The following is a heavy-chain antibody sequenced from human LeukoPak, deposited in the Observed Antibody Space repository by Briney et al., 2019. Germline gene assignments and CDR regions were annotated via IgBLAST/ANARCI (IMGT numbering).Heavy chain of an antibody. CDR3: VRGLHTSMVTAFDY. CDR1: GGTFSTNA. CDR2: IIPMFGTT. V-gene: IGHV1-69*01. J-gene: IGHJ4*02. Sequence: GSSVKVSCKTSGGTFSTNAISWVRQAPGQGLEWMGGIIPMFGTTNYAQKFQGRVTMTADESTSIAYMELSSLSSEDTAVYHCVRGLHTSMVTAFDYWGQGTLVTVSS. D-gene: IGHD5-18*01.